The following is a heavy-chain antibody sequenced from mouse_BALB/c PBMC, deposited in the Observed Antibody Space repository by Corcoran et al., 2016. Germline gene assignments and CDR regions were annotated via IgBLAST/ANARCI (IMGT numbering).Heavy chain of an antibody. CDR1: GYTFTDYV. V-gene: IGHV1-81*01. CDR2: IYPGSGST. CDR3: AIEVAPDYFDY. Sequence: QVQLQQSGPELVKPGASVKMSCKASGYTFTDYVISWVKQRTGQGLEWIGEIYPGSGSTYYNEKFKGKATLTAYKSSNTAYMQLSSLTSEDSAVDFCAIEVAPDYFDYWGQGTTLTVSS. D-gene: IGHD1-1*01. J-gene: IGHJ2*01.